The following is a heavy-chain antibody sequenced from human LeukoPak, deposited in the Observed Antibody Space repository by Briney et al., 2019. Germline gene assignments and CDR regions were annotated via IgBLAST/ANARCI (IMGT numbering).Heavy chain of an antibody. CDR2: ISGSGGST. D-gene: IGHD3-9*01. CDR1: GFTFSSYA. Sequence: GGSLRLSCAASGFTFSSYAMSWVRQAPGKGLEWVSAISGSGGSTYYADSVKGRFTISRDNAKNSLYLQMNSLRAEDTAVYYCARDSYYDIEMDVWGQGTTVTVSS. V-gene: IGHV3-23*01. J-gene: IGHJ6*02. CDR3: ARDSYYDIEMDV.